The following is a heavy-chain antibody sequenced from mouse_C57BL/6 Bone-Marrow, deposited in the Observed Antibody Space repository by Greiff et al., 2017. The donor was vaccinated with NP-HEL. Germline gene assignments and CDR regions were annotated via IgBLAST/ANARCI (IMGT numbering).Heavy chain of an antibody. CDR3: ASIYYGLLVV. CDR2: IDPSDSYT. Sequence: QVQLQQPGAELVRPGTSVKLSCKASGYTFTSYWMHWVKQRPGQGLEWIGVIDPSDSYTNYNQKFKGKATLTVDTSSSTAYMQLSSLTSEDSAVYYCASIYYGLLVVWGTGTTVTVSS. CDR1: GYTFTSYW. V-gene: IGHV1-59*01. J-gene: IGHJ1*03. D-gene: IGHD2-1*01.